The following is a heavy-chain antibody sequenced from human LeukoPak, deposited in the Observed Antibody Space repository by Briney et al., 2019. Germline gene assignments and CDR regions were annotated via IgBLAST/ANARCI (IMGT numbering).Heavy chain of an antibody. CDR2: IHYSGST. Sequence: PSETLSLTCTVSGGSINSYYWSWIRQPPGRGLEWIGSIHYSGSTNYNPSLKSRVTISVDTSKNQFSLKLSSVTAADTAVYYCARGGGRFLEWLLPTFDYWGQGTLVTVSS. V-gene: IGHV4-59*01. D-gene: IGHD3-3*01. J-gene: IGHJ4*02. CDR3: ARGGGRFLEWLLPTFDY. CDR1: GGSINSYY.